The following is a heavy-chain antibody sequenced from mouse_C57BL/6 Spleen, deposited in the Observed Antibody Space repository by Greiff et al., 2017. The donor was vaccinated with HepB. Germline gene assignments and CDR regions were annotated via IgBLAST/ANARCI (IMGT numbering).Heavy chain of an antibody. Sequence: EVMLVESGGGLVKPGGSLKLSCAASGFTFSDYGMHWVRQAPEKGLEWVAYISSGSSTIYYADTVKGRFTISRDNAKNTLFLQMTSLRSEDTAMYYCARRSTTVVATLYYAMDYWGQGTSVTVSS. J-gene: IGHJ4*01. D-gene: IGHD1-1*01. CDR1: GFTFSDYG. CDR2: ISSGSSTI. CDR3: ARRSTTVVATLYYAMDY. V-gene: IGHV5-17*01.